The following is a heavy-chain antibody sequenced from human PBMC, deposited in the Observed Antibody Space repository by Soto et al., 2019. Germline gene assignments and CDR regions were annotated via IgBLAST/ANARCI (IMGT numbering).Heavy chain of an antibody. CDR1: GFTFSSYS. D-gene: IGHD3-10*01. Sequence: GGSLRLSCAASGFTFSSYSMNWVRQAPGKGLEWVSFISSSSSYIYYADSVKGRFTISRDNAKNSLYLQMNSLRAEDTAVYYCARDRGGGVGAFDIWGQGTMVTVSS. V-gene: IGHV3-21*01. CDR3: ARDRGGGVGAFDI. CDR2: ISSSSSYI. J-gene: IGHJ3*02.